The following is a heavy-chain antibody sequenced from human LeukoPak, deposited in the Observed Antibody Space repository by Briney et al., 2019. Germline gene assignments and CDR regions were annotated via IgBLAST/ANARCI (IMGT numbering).Heavy chain of an antibody. D-gene: IGHD1-7*01. CDR3: ARPPSWNYVEYFDY. V-gene: IGHV3-7*01. CDR1: GFTFSSYS. CDR2: IKQDGSEK. Sequence: GGSLRLSCAASGFTFSSYSMSWVRQAPGKGLEWVANIKQDGSEKYYVDSVKGRFTISRDNAKNSLYLQMNSLRAEDTAVYYRARPPSWNYVEYFDYWGQGTLVTVSS. J-gene: IGHJ4*02.